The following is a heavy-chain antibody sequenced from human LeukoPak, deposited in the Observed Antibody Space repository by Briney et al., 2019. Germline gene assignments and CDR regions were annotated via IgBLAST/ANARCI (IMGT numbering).Heavy chain of an antibody. CDR2: IYISGST. D-gene: IGHD5-24*01. CDR3: ARDSRRDGYNLDY. Sequence: SETLSLTCTVSGGSFSSGLYYWTWIRQPAGKGLEWIGRIYISGSTNYNPSLKSRVTISRDTSKNEFSLKLSSVTAADTAVYYCARDSRRDGYNLDYWGQGTLVTVSS. J-gene: IGHJ4*02. V-gene: IGHV4-61*02. CDR1: GGSFSSGLYY.